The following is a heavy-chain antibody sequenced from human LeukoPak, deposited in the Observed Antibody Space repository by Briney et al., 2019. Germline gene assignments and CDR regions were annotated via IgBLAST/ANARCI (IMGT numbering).Heavy chain of an antibody. CDR3: AREDYYDPYYFDY. D-gene: IGHD3-22*01. V-gene: IGHV1-2*02. J-gene: IGHJ4*02. CDR1: GYTFSGHY. CDR2: INPISGGT. Sequence: GASVKVSCKASGYTFSGHYIHWVRQAPGQGLGWMAWINPISGGTNYAQNLQGRVTLTRDTSITTAYMELRSLKSDDTAVYYCAREDYYDPYYFDYWGQGTLVTVSS.